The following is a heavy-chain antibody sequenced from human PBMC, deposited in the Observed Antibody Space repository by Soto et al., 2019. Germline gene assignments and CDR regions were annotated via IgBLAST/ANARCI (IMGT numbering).Heavy chain of an antibody. V-gene: IGHV4-30-2*01. CDR1: GGSISSGGYS. Sequence: QLQLQESGSGLVKPSQTLSLTCAVSGGSISSGGYSWSWIRQPPGKGLEWIGYIYHSGTTYYNPSLKIRVTLSLDRSKNQFSLKLSSVTAADTAMYYCARGGEGYCSGGSCYGLHYWGQGTLVTVSS. CDR3: ARGGEGYCSGGSCYGLHY. CDR2: IYHSGTT. D-gene: IGHD2-15*01. J-gene: IGHJ4*02.